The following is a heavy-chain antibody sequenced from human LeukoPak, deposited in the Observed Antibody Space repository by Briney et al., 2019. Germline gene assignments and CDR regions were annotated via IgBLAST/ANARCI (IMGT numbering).Heavy chain of an antibody. CDR2: ISSSSYI. Sequence: GGPLRLSCAASGFTFSSYSMNWVRQAPGKGLEWVSSISSSSYIYYAVSVKGRFAISRDNAKNSLYLQMNSLRAEDTAVYYCARDWYSYGYWGQGTLVTVSS. CDR1: GFTFSSYS. V-gene: IGHV3-21*01. J-gene: IGHJ4*02. CDR3: ARDWYSYGY. D-gene: IGHD5-18*01.